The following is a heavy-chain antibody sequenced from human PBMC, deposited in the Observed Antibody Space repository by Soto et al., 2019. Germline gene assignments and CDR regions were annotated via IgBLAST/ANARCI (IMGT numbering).Heavy chain of an antibody. Sequence: PSETLSLTCTVSGGSLGSISYYWGWIRQSPGKGLEWIGNIYYSGNTFYNPSLKSRVTIYVETSKNQFYLHLRSVTAADTAIFYCASIAATGTTHFCXWGQGTLFTVSX. CDR2: IYYSGNT. CDR1: GGSLGSISYY. J-gene: IGHJ1*01. V-gene: IGHV4-39*01. CDR3: ASIAATGTTHFCX. D-gene: IGHD1-1*01.